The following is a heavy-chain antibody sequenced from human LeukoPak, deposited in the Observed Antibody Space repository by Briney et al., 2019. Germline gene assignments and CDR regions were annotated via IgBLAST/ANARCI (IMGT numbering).Heavy chain of an antibody. V-gene: IGHV1-2*02. Sequence: GASVKVSCQASGYTFTGYYMHWVRQAPGQGLEWMGWINPNSGGTNYAQKFQGRVTMTRGTSISTAYMELSRLRSDDTAVYYCARESPYIVVVPAAIHHYGMDVWGQGTTVTVSS. CDR2: INPNSGGT. D-gene: IGHD2-2*01. CDR1: GYTFTGYY. CDR3: ARESPYIVVVPAAIHHYGMDV. J-gene: IGHJ6*02.